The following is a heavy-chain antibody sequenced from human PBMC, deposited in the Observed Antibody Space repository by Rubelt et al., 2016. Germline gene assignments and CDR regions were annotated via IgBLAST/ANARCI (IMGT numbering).Heavy chain of an antibody. CDR1: GYTFTSYG. V-gene: IGHV1-18*01. CDR3: ARYLGIEGDFDY. CDR2: ISAYNGNT. D-gene: IGHD7-27*01. Sequence: QVQLVQSGAEVKKPGASVKVSCKASGYTFTSYGISWVRQAPGQGLGWLGWISAYNGNTNYAQKLQGRVTMATDTSKGTADMEVMSLRSDDTAVYYCARYLGIEGDFDYWGQGTLVTVSS. J-gene: IGHJ4*02.